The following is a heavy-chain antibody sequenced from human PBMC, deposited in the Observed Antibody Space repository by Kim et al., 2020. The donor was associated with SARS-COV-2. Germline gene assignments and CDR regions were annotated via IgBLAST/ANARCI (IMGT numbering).Heavy chain of an antibody. D-gene: IGHD3-9*01. Sequence: ASVKVYCKASGYTFTNFYMHWVRQAPGQGLEWMGWINPNTGGTNYAQKFQGRVTMTRDTSINTAYMELNRLITDDTAVYFCARESRLYDIWGQGTLVTVS. CDR1: GYTFTNFY. CDR3: ARESRLYDI. V-gene: IGHV1-2*02. J-gene: IGHJ4*02. CDR2: INPNTGGT.